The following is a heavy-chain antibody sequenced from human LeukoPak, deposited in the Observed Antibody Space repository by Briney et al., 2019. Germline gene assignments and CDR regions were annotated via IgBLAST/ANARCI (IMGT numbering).Heavy chain of an antibody. CDR1: GFTFDDYG. CDR3: ATTYYYDSSGYYGDY. D-gene: IGHD3-22*01. Sequence: RPGGSLRLSCAASGFTFDDYGMSWVRQAPGKGLEWVSGINWNGGSTGYADSVKGRFTISRDNAKNSLYLQMNSLRAEDTALYYCATTYYYDSSGYYGDYWGQGTLVTVSS. V-gene: IGHV3-20*04. CDR2: INWNGGST. J-gene: IGHJ4*02.